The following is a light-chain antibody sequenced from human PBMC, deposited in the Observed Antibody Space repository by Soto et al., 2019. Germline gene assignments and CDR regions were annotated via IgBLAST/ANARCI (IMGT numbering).Light chain of an antibody. CDR1: QSVSSGY. V-gene: IGKV3-20*01. CDR3: QQYNNWPRT. Sequence: EIVLTQSSGTLSLSPGERATLSCRASQSVSSGYFAWYQQKPGQAPRLLIYGGTSRATGIPDRFSGSGSGTEFTLTISSLQSEDFAVYYCQQYNNWPRTFGQGTKVDIK. J-gene: IGKJ1*01. CDR2: GGT.